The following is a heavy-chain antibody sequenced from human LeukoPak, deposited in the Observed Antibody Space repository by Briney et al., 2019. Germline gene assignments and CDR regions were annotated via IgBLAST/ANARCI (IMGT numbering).Heavy chain of an antibody. J-gene: IGHJ5*02. V-gene: IGHV1-69*04. CDR1: GGTFSNYA. Sequence: VASVKVSCKASGGTFSNYAISWVRQAPGQGLEWMGRIIPIFGIANYAQKFQGRVTITADKSTSTAYMELSSLRSEDTAVYYCATCIAAAGTRWFDPWGQGTLVTVSS. CDR3: ATCIAAAGTRWFDP. CDR2: IIPIFGIA. D-gene: IGHD6-13*01.